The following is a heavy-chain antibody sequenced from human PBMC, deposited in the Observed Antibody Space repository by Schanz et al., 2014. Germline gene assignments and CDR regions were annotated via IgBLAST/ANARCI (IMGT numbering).Heavy chain of an antibody. CDR2: INGDGSRT. Sequence: EVQLLESGGGLIQPGGSLRLSCAASGFTFSTHAMSWVRQAPGKGLVWVSRINGDGSRTAYADSVKGRFTISRDNAKNSLYLQMNGLRAEDTAVYYCARVALPGYSSPRDAFDIWGQGTMVTVSS. V-gene: IGHV3-74*02. CDR3: ARVALPGYSSPRDAFDI. CDR1: GFTFSTHA. J-gene: IGHJ3*02. D-gene: IGHD5-18*01.